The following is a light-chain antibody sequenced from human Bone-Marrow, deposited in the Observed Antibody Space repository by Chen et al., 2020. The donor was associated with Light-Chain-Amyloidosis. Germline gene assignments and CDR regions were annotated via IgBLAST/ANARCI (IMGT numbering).Light chain of an antibody. CDR1: TGSIATIY. Sequence: FLLTQPHSVSGSPGQTVTISCTRTTGSIATIYVQWYQQRPGSSPTTVIYEDNQRPSGVPDRFSGSIDRSSNSASLPISGLKTEDEADYYCQSYDDFNQIFGGGTKLTVL. V-gene: IGLV6-57*01. CDR2: EDN. CDR3: QSYDDFNQI. J-gene: IGLJ2*01.